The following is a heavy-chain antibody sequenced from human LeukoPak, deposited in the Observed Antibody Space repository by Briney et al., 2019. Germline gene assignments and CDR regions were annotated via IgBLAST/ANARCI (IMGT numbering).Heavy chain of an antibody. V-gene: IGHV1-69*01. CDR3: ASSRLYSSSWHYFDY. J-gene: IGHJ4*02. CDR2: IIPIFGTA. CDR1: GGTFSSYA. D-gene: IGHD6-13*01. Sequence: VASVKVSCKASGGTFSSYAISWVRQAPGQGLEWMGGIIPIFGTANYAQKFQGRVTITADESTSTAYMELSSLRSEDTAVYYCASSRLYSSSWHYFDYWGQGTLVTVSS.